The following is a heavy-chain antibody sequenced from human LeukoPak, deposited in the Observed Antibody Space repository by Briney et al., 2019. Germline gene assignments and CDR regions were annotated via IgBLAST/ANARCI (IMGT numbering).Heavy chain of an antibody. V-gene: IGHV4-59*01. D-gene: IGHD3-10*01. Sequence: SETLSLTCTVSGGSISSYYWSWIRQPPGKGLEWIGYIYYSGSTNYNPSLKSRVTISVDTSKNQFSLKLSSVTAADTAVYYCARASMVRGLLRAFDIWGQGTMVTVSS. J-gene: IGHJ3*02. CDR1: GGSISSYY. CDR3: ARASMVRGLLRAFDI. CDR2: IYYSGST.